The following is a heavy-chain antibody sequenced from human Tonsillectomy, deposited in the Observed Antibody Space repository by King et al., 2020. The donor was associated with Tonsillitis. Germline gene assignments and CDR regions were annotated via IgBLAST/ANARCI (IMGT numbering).Heavy chain of an antibody. CDR2: IWYDGTNE. V-gene: IGHV3-33*01. Sequence: PLVESGGGVVQPGRSLRLSCEASGFSFSSYDMVWVRQAPGKGLECVAVIWYDGTNEDYADSVKGRFAISRDNSRHMLYLQMNSLTVEDTAVYYCAREVGATPNWFDPWGQGTLVTVSS. CDR3: AREVGATPNWFDP. D-gene: IGHD1-26*01. CDR1: GFSFSSYD. J-gene: IGHJ5*02.